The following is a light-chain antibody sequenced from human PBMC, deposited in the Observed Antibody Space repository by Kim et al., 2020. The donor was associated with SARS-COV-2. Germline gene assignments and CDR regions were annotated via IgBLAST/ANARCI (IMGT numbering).Light chain of an antibody. J-gene: IGKJ3*01. Sequence: DIQMTQSPSSLSASVGDRVSLSCRASQYIGRFLNWFQQKPGKAPKLLIHHASTLQSGVPSRFSGSGSGTDFTLTISSLQPEDFATYFCQQSFSTPFTFAPGTKVDIK. CDR1: QYIGRF. V-gene: IGKV1-39*01. CDR2: HAS. CDR3: QQSFSTPFT.